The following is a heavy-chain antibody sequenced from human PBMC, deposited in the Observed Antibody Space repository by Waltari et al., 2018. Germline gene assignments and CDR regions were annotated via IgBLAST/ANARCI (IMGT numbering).Heavy chain of an antibody. J-gene: IGHJ3*02. V-gene: IGHV4-59*01. CDR1: GGSISSYY. CDR3: AREIVGIAAAGSKRAFDI. D-gene: IGHD6-13*01. CDR2: IYYSGST. Sequence: QVQLQESGPGLVKPSETLSLTCTVSGGSISSYYWRWIRQPHWKGLEWIGYIYYSGSTNYNPSLKSRVTISVDTSKNQFSLKLSSVTAADTAVYYCAREIVGIAAAGSKRAFDIWGQGTMVTVSS.